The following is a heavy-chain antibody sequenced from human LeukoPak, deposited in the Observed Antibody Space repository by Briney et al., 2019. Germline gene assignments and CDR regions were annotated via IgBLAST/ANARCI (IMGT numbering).Heavy chain of an antibody. CDR2: INHSGST. V-gene: IGHV4-34*01. CDR3: ARGPREWCSSTSCFYYYGMDV. Sequence: KAGGSLRLSCAASGFTFSDYYMGWIRQPPGKGLEWIGEINHSGSTNYNPSLQSRVTISVDTSKNQFSLKLSSVTAADTAVYYCARGPREWCSSTSCFYYYGMDVWGQGTTVTVSS. CDR1: GFTFSDYY. J-gene: IGHJ6*02. D-gene: IGHD2-2*01.